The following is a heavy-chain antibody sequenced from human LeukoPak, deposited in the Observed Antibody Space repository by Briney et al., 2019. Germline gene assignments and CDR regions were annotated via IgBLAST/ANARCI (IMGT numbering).Heavy chain of an antibody. V-gene: IGHV3-48*01. CDR1: GFTFSSYD. CDR3: AREEWVAAGNTDY. Sequence: PGGSLTDSCAASGFTFSSYDMNWVRQAPGKGLEWVSYISSTSSTIFYADSVKGRFTISRDNAKNSLFLQMNSLRAEDTAVYYCAREEWVAAGNTDYWGQGALVTVSS. CDR2: ISSTSSTI. J-gene: IGHJ4*02. D-gene: IGHD6-13*01.